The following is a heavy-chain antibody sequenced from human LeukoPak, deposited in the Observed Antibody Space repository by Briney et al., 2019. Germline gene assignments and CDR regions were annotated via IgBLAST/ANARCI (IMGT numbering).Heavy chain of an antibody. CDR3: ARTIAAAATDPGYFDY. J-gene: IGHJ4*02. CDR1: GGSISSYY. CDR2: IYYSGST. V-gene: IGHV4-59*01. Sequence: SETLSLTCTVSGGSISSYYWSWIRQPPGKGLEWIGYIYYSGSTNYNPSLKSRVTISIDTSKNQFSLKLSSVTAADTAVYYCARTIAAAATDPGYFDYWGQGTLVTVSS. D-gene: IGHD6-13*01.